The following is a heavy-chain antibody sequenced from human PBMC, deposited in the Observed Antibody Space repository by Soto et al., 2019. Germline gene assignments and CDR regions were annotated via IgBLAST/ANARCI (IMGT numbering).Heavy chain of an antibody. D-gene: IGHD3-10*01. CDR3: ARAYGSGSYDWFDP. Sequence: NPSETLSLTCAVSGYSISSGYYWGWIRQPPGKGLEWIGSIYHSGSTYYNPSLKSRVTISVDTSKNQFSLKLSSVTAADTAVYYCARAYGSGSYDWFDPWGQGTQVTVSS. J-gene: IGHJ5*02. CDR1: GYSISSGYY. V-gene: IGHV4-38-2*01. CDR2: IYHSGST.